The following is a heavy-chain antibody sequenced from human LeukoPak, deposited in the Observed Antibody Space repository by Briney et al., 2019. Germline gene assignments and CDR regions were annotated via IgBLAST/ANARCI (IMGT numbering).Heavy chain of an antibody. CDR2: ISYDGSNK. D-gene: IGHD3-16*01. V-gene: IGHV3-30*18. Sequence: GGSLRLSCAASGFTFSSYGMHWVRQAPGKGLEWVAVISYDGSNKYYADSVEGRFTISRDNSKNTLYLQMNSLRAEDTAVYYCAKGMREGGNWFDPWGQGTLVTVSS. J-gene: IGHJ5*02. CDR3: AKGMREGGNWFDP. CDR1: GFTFSSYG.